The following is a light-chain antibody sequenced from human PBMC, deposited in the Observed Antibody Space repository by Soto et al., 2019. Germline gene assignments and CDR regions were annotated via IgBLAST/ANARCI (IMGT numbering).Light chain of an antibody. CDR2: DVT. J-gene: IGLJ7*01. CDR3: SSYTSSRIRV. V-gene: IGLV2-14*01. CDR1: SSDVGAYNY. Sequence: QSVLTQPASVSGSPGQSITISCTGTSSDVGAYNYVSWYQQHPGKAPKLIIYDVTNRPSGLSNRFSGSKSGSTASLTISGLQAEDEADYYCSSYTSSRIRVFGGGTQLTV.